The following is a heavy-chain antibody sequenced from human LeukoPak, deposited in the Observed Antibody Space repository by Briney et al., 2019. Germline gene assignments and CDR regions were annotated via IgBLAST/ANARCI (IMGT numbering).Heavy chain of an antibody. J-gene: IGHJ5*02. CDR1: GGSFSGYY. CDR2: INHSGST. CDR3: ARHGRIVSSFDP. V-gene: IGHV4-34*01. D-gene: IGHD3-16*02. Sequence: SETLSLTCAVYGGSFSGYYWSWIRQPPGKGLEWIGEINHSGSTNYNPSLKSRVTISVDTSKNQFSLKLSSVTAADTAVYYCARHGRIVSSFDPWGQGTLVTVSS.